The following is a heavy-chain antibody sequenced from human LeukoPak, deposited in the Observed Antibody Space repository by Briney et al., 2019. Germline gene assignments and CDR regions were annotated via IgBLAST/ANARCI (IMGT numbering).Heavy chain of an antibody. Sequence: SETLSLTCAVYGGSFSGYYWSWVRQPPGKGLEWIGEINHSGSTNYNPSLKSRVTISVDTSKNQFSLKLSSVTAADTAVYYCARGYGDYYFDCWGQGTLVTVSS. D-gene: IGHD4-17*01. CDR1: GGSFSGYY. CDR3: ARGYGDYYFDC. V-gene: IGHV4-34*01. J-gene: IGHJ4*02. CDR2: INHSGST.